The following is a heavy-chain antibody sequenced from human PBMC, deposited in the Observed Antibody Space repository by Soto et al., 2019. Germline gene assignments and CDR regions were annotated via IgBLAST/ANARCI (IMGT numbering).Heavy chain of an antibody. J-gene: IGHJ4*02. CDR1: GGSISSYY. D-gene: IGHD3-10*01. Sequence: KTSETLSLTCTVSGGSISSYYWSWIRQPPGKGLEWIGYIYYSGSTNYNPSLKRRVTISVDTSKNQFSLKLSSVTAADTAVYYCARDSVVRGVITNWGQGTLVTVSS. CDR3: ARDSVVRGVITN. V-gene: IGHV4-59*01. CDR2: IYYSGST.